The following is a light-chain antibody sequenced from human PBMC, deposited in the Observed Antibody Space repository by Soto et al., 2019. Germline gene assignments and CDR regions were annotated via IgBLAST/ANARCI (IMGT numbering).Light chain of an antibody. J-gene: IGLJ1*01. Sequence: QSVLPQPPSVSAAPGEKVTISCSGSSSNIGGNSVSWYQQLPGTAPKLLIYDSNKRPSVIPDRFSGSKSGTSATLGITGFQTGDEADYYCGSWDSSLSAYVFGTGTKGTVL. CDR2: DSN. V-gene: IGLV1-51*01. CDR3: GSWDSSLSAYV. CDR1: SSNIGGNS.